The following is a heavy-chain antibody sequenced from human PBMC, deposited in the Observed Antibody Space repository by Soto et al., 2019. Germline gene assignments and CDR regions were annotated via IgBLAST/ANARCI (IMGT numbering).Heavy chain of an antibody. CDR1: GFTFSSYA. V-gene: IGHV3-64D*06. J-gene: IGHJ4*02. D-gene: IGHD3-10*01. CDR2: ISSNGGST. Sequence: DGSLRLSCSASGFTFSSYAMHLVRQAPGKGLEYVSAISSNGGSTYYADSVKCRFTIPRDNSKKTVYLQMSSLRAEDTAVHYFGGSGTVGYYFGNRGQGTLGT. CDR3: GGSGTVGYYFGN.